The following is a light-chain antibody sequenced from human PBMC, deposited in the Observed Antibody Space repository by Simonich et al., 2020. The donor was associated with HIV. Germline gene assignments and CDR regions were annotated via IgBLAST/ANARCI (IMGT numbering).Light chain of an antibody. CDR3: QSYDSSNHVV. Sequence: NFMLTQPHSVSESPGKTVTISCPRSSGSIARNYVQWYQQRPGSSPTTVIYEYNQRPSGVPDRFSGSIDSSSNSASLTISGLKTEDEADYYCQSYDSSNHVVFGGGTQLTVL. CDR1: SGSIARNY. J-gene: IGLJ7*01. V-gene: IGLV6-57*01. CDR2: EYN.